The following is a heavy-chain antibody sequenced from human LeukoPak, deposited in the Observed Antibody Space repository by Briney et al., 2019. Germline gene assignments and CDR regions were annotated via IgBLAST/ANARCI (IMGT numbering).Heavy chain of an antibody. CDR2: INPSGGNT. CDR3: AREGPGSGCFFDY. CDR1: GYTFTSYY. Sequence: ASVKVSCKASGYTFTSYYMHWVRQAPGQGLEWMGIINPSGGNTNYAQKFQGRVTMTRDTSTSTVFMEVNSLRSEDTAMYYCAREGPGSGCFFDYWGQGTLVTVSS. J-gene: IGHJ4*02. V-gene: IGHV1-46*01. D-gene: IGHD6-19*01.